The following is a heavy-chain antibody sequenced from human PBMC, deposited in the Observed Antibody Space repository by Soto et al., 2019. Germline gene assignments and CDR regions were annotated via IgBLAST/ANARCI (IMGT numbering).Heavy chain of an antibody. CDR1: GDSISTVDYF. Sequence: SETLSLSCSVSGDSISTVDYFWAWIRQPPGQALEYIGYIYKSATTYYNPSFESRVAISLDTSKSQFSLNVTSVTAADTAVYFCARGRYCLTGRCFPNWFDSWGQGTLVTVSS. V-gene: IGHV4-30-4*01. D-gene: IGHD2-15*01. CDR3: ARGRYCLTGRCFPNWFDS. J-gene: IGHJ5*01. CDR2: IYKSATT.